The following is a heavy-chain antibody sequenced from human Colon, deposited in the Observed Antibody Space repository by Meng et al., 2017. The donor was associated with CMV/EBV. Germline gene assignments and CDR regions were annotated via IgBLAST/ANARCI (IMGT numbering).Heavy chain of an antibody. CDR1: GFSFDGFA. V-gene: IGHV3-9*01. Sequence: SLKISCAAFGFSFDGFAMHWVRQAPGKGLEWVSGIYWDSATTGYADSVKGRSTISRDDAKNSLYLQMNNLKPEDTALYYCARTWRRYDSGGYFDYWGQGTLVTVSS. J-gene: IGHJ4*02. CDR2: IYWDSATT. D-gene: IGHD3-22*01. CDR3: ARTWRRYDSGGYFDY.